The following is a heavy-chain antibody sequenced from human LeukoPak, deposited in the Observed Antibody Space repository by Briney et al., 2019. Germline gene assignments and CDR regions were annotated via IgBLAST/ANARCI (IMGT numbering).Heavy chain of an antibody. D-gene: IGHD3-22*01. CDR3: ARGHYLDSSTYYLTWFDP. CDR1: GGSISSSSYY. CDR2: IYYSRST. J-gene: IGHJ5*02. V-gene: IGHV4-39*07. Sequence: SETLSLTCTVSGGSISSSSYYWGWIRQPPGKGLEWIGSIYYSRSTYYNPSLKSRVTISVDTSKNQFSLKLSSVTAADTAVYYCARGHYLDSSTYYLTWFDPSSQGTLVTVSS.